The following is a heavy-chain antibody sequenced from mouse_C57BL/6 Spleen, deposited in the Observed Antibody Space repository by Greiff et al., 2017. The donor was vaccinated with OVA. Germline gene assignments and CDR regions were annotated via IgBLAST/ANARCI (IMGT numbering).Heavy chain of an antibody. Sequence: QVHVKQSGAELVRPGTSVKVSCKASGYAFTNYLLEWVKQRPGQGLEWIGVINPGSGGTNYNEKFKGKATLTADKSSSPAYMPLRSLTSADSAVYFCASEGVYGSSYGYFDVWGTGTTVTVSS. CDR2: INPGSGGT. CDR1: GYAFTNYL. V-gene: IGHV1-54*01. J-gene: IGHJ1*03. CDR3: ASEGVYGSSYGYFDV. D-gene: IGHD1-1*01.